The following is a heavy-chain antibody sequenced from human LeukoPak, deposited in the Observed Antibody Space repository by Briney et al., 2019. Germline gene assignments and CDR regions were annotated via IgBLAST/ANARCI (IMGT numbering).Heavy chain of an antibody. CDR3: AKGEKVTANIYYFDY. CDR1: GFTFSSYS. D-gene: IGHD2-21*02. V-gene: IGHV3-21*04. Sequence: GGSLRLSCAASGFTFSSYSMNWVRQAPGKGLEWVSSISSSSSYIYYADSVKGRFTISRDNAKNSLYLQMNSLRAEDTALYYCAKGEKVTANIYYFDYWGQGTLVTVSS. CDR2: ISSSSSYI. J-gene: IGHJ4*02.